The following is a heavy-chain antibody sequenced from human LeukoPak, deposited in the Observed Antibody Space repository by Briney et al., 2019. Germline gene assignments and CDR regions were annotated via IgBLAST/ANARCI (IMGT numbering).Heavy chain of an antibody. CDR3: ARHYLGSGSEDY. J-gene: IGHJ4*02. V-gene: IGHV1-18*01. CDR2: ISRHNGNT. D-gene: IGHD3-10*01. Sequence: ASVKVSCKASGYSFSSFGITWVRQAPGQGLEWMGWISRHNGNTDYAQRFRGRVTLTIDTSTTTADMEVRDLTPDDTAVYYCARHYLGSGSEDYWGQGTLVSVSS. CDR1: GYSFSSFG.